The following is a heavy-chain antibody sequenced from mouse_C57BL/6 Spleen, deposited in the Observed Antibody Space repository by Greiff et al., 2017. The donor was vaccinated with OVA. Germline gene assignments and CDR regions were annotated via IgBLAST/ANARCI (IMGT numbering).Heavy chain of an antibody. D-gene: IGHD1-1*01. Sequence: QVQLKESGAELMKPGASVKLSCKATGYTFTGYWIEWVKQRPGHGLEWIGEILPGSGSTNYNEKFKGKATFTADTSSNTAYMQLSSLTTEDSAIYYCARSGLYYGSSYGYFDVWGTGTTVTVSS. CDR3: ARSGLYYGSSYGYFDV. J-gene: IGHJ1*03. CDR1: GYTFTGYW. V-gene: IGHV1-9*01. CDR2: ILPGSGST.